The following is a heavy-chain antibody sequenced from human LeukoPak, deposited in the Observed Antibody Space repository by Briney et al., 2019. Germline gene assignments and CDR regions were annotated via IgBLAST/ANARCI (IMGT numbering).Heavy chain of an antibody. CDR1: GGSISSYY. Sequence: SETLSLTCTVSGGSISSYYWSWIRQPPGKGLEWIGYIYYSGSTNYNPSLKSRVTISVDTSKNQFSLKLSSVTAADTAVYYCARGIAVAGTAYFDYWGQGTLVTVSS. CDR3: ARGIAVAGTAYFDY. J-gene: IGHJ4*02. V-gene: IGHV4-59*08. CDR2: IYYSGST. D-gene: IGHD6-19*01.